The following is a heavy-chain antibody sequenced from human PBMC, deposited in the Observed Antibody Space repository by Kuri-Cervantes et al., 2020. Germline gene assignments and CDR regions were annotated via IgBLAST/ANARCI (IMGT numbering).Heavy chain of an antibody. V-gene: IGHV1-8*01. Sequence: ASVKVSCKASGYTFKSYDINWVRQATGQGLEWMGYMNPNSGHTGYAQKFQGRVTMTRNTSISTAYMELSSLRSEDTAVYYCARVFSGWYRGLGYWGQGTLVTVSS. CDR2: MNPNSGHT. CDR3: ARVFSGWYRGLGY. CDR1: GYTFKSYD. J-gene: IGHJ4*02. D-gene: IGHD6-19*01.